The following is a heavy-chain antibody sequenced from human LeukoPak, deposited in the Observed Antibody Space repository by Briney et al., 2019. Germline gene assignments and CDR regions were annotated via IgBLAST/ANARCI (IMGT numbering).Heavy chain of an antibody. J-gene: IGHJ3*02. V-gene: IGHV1-18*01. Sequence: ASVKASCKASGYTFTSYGISWVRQAPGQGLEWMGWISAYNGNTNYAQKLQGRVNMTTDTSTSTAYMELRSLRSDDTAVYYCARDNSGSYSDAFDIWGQGTMVTVSS. CDR1: GYTFTSYG. CDR2: ISAYNGNT. CDR3: ARDNSGSYSDAFDI. D-gene: IGHD1-26*01.